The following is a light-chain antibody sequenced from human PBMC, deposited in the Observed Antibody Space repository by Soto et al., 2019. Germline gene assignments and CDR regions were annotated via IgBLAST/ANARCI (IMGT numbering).Light chain of an antibody. Sequence: QSALTQPRSVSGSPGQSVTISCTGTSSDVGGYNFVSRYQQHPGKAPKLMIYEVSKRPSGVPDRFSGSKSGNTASLTISGLHAEDEADYYCCSYAGSYTWVFGGGTKVTVL. J-gene: IGLJ3*02. CDR1: SSDVGGYNF. V-gene: IGLV2-11*01. CDR2: EVS. CDR3: CSYAGSYTWV.